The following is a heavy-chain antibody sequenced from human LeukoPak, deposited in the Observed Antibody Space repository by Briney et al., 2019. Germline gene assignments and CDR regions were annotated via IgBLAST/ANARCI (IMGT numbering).Heavy chain of an antibody. CDR1: GFTFSSYA. CDR2: ISGSGGST. Sequence: GGSLRLSCAASGFTFSSYAMSWVRQAPGKGLEWVSAISGSGGSTYYADSVKGRFTISRDNSKNTLYLQMNSLRAEDTAVYYCVRDGPHYCGRTSCYAAHFDYWGLGTLVTVSS. V-gene: IGHV3-23*01. CDR3: VRDGPHYCGRTSCYAAHFDY. J-gene: IGHJ4*02. D-gene: IGHD2-2*01.